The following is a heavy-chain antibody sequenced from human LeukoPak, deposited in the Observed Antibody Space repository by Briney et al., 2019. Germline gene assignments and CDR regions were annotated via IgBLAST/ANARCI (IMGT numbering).Heavy chain of an antibody. CDR2: IYYSGST. V-gene: IGHV4-59*01. Sequence: SETLSLTCAVYGGSFSGYYWSWIRQPPGKGLEWIGYIYYSGSTKYNPSLKSRVTISVDTSKNQYSLKLSSVTAADTAVYYCTTVRYDSSGYYSYFDYWGQGTLVTVSS. CDR1: GGSFSGYY. J-gene: IGHJ4*02. CDR3: TTVRYDSSGYYSYFDY. D-gene: IGHD3-22*01.